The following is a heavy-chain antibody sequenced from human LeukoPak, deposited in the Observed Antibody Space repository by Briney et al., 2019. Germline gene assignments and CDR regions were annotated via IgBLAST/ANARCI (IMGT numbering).Heavy chain of an antibody. CDR2: ISHSGST. D-gene: IGHD3-22*01. J-gene: IGHJ4*02. CDR1: GGSFSDYY. V-gene: IGHV4-34*01. Sequence: SETLSLTCAVYGGSFSDYYWSWIRQPPGKGLEWIGEISHSGSTNYNPSLKSRVTISVDTSKNQFSLKLSSVTAAGTAVYYCARGRDYYDSSGYILDWGQGTLVTVSS. CDR3: ARGRDYYDSSGYILD.